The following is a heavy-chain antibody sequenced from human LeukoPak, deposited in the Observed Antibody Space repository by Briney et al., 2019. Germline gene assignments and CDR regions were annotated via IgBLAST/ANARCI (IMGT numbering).Heavy chain of an antibody. CDR3: ARDQDYWFDP. J-gene: IGHJ5*02. CDR2: IIPIFGTA. Sequence: SVKVSCKASGGTFSSYAISWVRQAPGRGLEWMGGIIPIFGTANYAQKFQGRVTITTDESTSTAYMELSSLRSEDTAAYYCARDQDYWFDPWGQGTLVTVS. V-gene: IGHV1-69*05. CDR1: GGTFSSYA. D-gene: IGHD3/OR15-3a*01.